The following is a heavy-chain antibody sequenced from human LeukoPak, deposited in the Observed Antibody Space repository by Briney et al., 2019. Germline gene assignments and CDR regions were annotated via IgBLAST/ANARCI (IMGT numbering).Heavy chain of an antibody. J-gene: IGHJ5*02. Sequence: GGSLCLSCAASGFTFSNYGMQWVRQAPGKGLEWVAVIWADGSNHYYEDSVKGRFTIPTDISKNKLYLQMNSLRAEDKAVYCCASGPHYCSGGSCYSLGFDPGGQRPRVSVSS. CDR3: ASGPHYCSGGSCYSLGFDP. CDR1: GFTFSNYG. D-gene: IGHD2-15*01. V-gene: IGHV3-33*01. CDR2: IWADGSNH.